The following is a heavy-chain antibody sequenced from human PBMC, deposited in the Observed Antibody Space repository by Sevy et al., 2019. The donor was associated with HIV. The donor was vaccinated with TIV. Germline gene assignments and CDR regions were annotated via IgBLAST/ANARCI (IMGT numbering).Heavy chain of an antibody. CDR3: ARFAGLVWFGELVPYYFDY. J-gene: IGHJ4*02. V-gene: IGHV4-61*01. Sequence: SETLSLTCTVSGGSVSSGSYYWSWIRQPPGKGLEWIGYIYYSGSTYYNPSLKSRVTISVDTSKNQFSLKLSSVTAADTAVYYCARFAGLVWFGELVPYYFDYWGQGTLVTVSS. CDR1: GGSVSSGSYY. CDR2: IYYSGST. D-gene: IGHD3-10*01.